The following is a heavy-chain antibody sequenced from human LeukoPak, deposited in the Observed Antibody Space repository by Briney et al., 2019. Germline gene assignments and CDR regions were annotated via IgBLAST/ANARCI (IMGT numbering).Heavy chain of an antibody. J-gene: IGHJ4*02. Sequence: PGGSLRLSCAASGSTFSSYTINWVRQAPGKGLEWVSVIYSGGSTYYADSVKGRFTISRDNSKNTLYLQMNSLRAEDTAVYYCAREGMDYWGQGTLVTVSS. CDR1: GSTFSSYT. CDR3: AREGMDY. V-gene: IGHV3-53*01. CDR2: IYSGGST.